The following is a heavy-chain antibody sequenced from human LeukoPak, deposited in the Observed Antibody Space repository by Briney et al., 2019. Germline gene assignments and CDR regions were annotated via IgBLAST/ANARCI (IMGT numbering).Heavy chain of an antibody. CDR2: IYYRGST. J-gene: IGHJ4*02. D-gene: IGHD3-16*01. Sequence: SETLSLTCTVSGGSISNSSYYWAWIRQSPGRGLELIGSIYYRGSTYYNPSLKSRVTISVDTSKNQFSLKPSSVTAADTAVYYCARVPRKSYAYGTLDYWGQGTLVTVSS. CDR3: ARVPRKSYAYGTLDY. V-gene: IGHV4-39*01. CDR1: GGSISNSSYY.